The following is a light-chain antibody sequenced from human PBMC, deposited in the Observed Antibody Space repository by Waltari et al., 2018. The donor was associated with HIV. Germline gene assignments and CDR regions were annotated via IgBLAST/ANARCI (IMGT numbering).Light chain of an antibody. CDR2: WAS. CDR3: QQYYSNPLT. V-gene: IGKV4-1*01. CDR1: QSAFWDFNMNNY. J-gene: IGKJ4*01. Sequence: DIVMTQSPDSLAVSLGERATINCKSSQSAFWDFNMNNYLAWYQRKPGQPPKLLIRWASTRECGVPDRFSGSGSGTDFTLTISSLQAEDVAIYFCQQYYSNPLTFGGGTKVEIK.